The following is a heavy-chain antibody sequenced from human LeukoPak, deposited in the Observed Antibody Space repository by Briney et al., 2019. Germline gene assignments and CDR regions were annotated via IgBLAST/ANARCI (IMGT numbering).Heavy chain of an antibody. CDR2: IYHSGST. D-gene: IGHD6-19*01. CDR1: GYSISSGYY. CDR3: ARRPKKPSGWYSRTYYFDY. V-gene: IGHV4-38-2*02. Sequence: SSETLSLTCTVSGYSISSGYYWGWIRQPPGKGLEWIGSIYHSGSTYYNPSLKSRVTISVDTSKNQFSLKLSSVTAADTAVYYCARRPKKPSGWYSRTYYFDYWGQGTLVTVSS. J-gene: IGHJ4*02.